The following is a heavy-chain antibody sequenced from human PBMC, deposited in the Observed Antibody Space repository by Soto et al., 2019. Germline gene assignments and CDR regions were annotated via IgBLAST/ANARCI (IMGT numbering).Heavy chain of an antibody. J-gene: IGHJ6*02. CDR1: GYTFTSYG. CDR2: ISAYNGNT. D-gene: IGHD6-19*01. CDR3: AREIAVAGPGYNYFYYYGMDV. V-gene: IGHV1-18*01. Sequence: ASVKVSCKASGYTFTSYGISWVRQAPGQGLEWMGWISAYNGNTNYAQKLQGRVTMTTDTSTSTAYMELRSLRSDDTAVYYCAREIAVAGPGYNYFYYYGMDVWGQGTTVTVSS.